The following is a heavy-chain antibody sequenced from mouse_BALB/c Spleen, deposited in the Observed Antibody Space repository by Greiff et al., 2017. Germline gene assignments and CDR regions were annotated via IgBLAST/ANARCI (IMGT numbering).Heavy chain of an antibody. CDR1: GFTFSSFG. CDR2: ISSGSSTI. Sequence: EVQVVESGGGLVQPGGSRKLSCAASGFTFSSFGMHWVRQAPEKGLEWVAYISSGSSTIYYADTVKGRFTISRDNPKNTLFLQMTSLRSEDTAMYYCARGGGTGFAYWGQGTLVTVSA. CDR3: ARGGGTGFAY. J-gene: IGHJ3*01. V-gene: IGHV5-17*02. D-gene: IGHD4-1*01.